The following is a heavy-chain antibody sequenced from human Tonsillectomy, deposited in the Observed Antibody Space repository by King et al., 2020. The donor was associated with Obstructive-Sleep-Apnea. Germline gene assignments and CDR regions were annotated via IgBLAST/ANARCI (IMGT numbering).Heavy chain of an antibody. D-gene: IGHD3-9*01. J-gene: IGHJ6*02. CDR2: ISWNSGSI. CDR3: AKGSFTIFQSYGMDV. V-gene: IGHV3-9*01. CDR1: GFTFDDYA. Sequence: VQLVESGGGLVQPGRSLRLSCAASGFTFDDYAMHWVRQVPGKGLEWVSGISWNSGSIGYADSVKGRFTISRDNAKNSLYLQMNSLRAEDTALYYCAKGSFTIFQSYGMDVWGQGTTVTVSS.